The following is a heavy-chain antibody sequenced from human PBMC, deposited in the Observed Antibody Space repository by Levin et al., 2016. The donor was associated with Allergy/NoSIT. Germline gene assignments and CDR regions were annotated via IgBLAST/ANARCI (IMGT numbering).Heavy chain of an antibody. J-gene: IGHJ4*02. Sequence: GSLRLSCSVSGGSIRGTTYYWGWVRQPPGKGLEWIGSIYHTGSTYFSPSLKSRVTLSVDTSRNQFSLKMTSVTAADTAVYYCARLFGTYEDYWGPGILVTVSS. CDR2: IYHTGST. CDR1: GGSIRGTTYY. D-gene: IGHD3-10*01. CDR3: ARLFGTYEDY. V-gene: IGHV4-39*01.